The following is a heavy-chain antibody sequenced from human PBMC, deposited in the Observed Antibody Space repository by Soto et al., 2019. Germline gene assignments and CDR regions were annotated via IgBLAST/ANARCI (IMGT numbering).Heavy chain of an antibody. CDR3: ARDTHSAGGWFDT. CDR1: GGTSRSLS. CDR2: ITPLFGIP. Sequence: QVQLVQSGAEVKKPGSSVKVSCKASGGTSRSLSITWVRQAPGQGLEWMGGITPLFGIPNYPQKFLGRLTITADESTGTVYLELSSLRAADTAVYYCARDTHSAGGWFDTWGRGTLVTVSS. J-gene: IGHJ5*02. D-gene: IGHD2-15*01. V-gene: IGHV1-69*01.